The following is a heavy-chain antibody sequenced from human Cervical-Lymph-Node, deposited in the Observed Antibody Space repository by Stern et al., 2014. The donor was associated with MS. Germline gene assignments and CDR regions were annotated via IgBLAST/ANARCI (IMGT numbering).Heavy chain of an antibody. V-gene: IGHV1-69*04. CDR3: ARGVVSNRAAATLHNLFDP. D-gene: IGHD2-15*01. J-gene: IGHJ5*02. CDR2: IIPILGLA. Sequence: VQLVQSGAEVKKPGSSMNVSCKTSGGTFTSSYSITWMRQAPGRGLEWMGRIIPILGLANNAQKFQDGVIITADISTSTAYLELSSLRYEDTGVYYCARGVVSNRAAATLHNLFDPWGQGTLITVSS. CDR1: GGTFTSSYS.